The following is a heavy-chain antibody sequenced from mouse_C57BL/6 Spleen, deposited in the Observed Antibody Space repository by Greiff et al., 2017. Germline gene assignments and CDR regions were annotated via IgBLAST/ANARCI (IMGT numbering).Heavy chain of an antibody. D-gene: IGHD2-3*01. CDR1: GYAFSSSW. CDR2: IYPGDGDT. J-gene: IGHJ4*01. Sequence: QVQLQQSGPELVKPGASVKISCKASGYAFSSSWMNWVKQRPGKGLEGIGRIYPGDGDTNYNGKFKGKATLTADKSSSTAYMQLSSLTSEDSAVYFCARGGGWFPYYAMDYWGQGTSVTVSS. V-gene: IGHV1-82*01. CDR3: ARGGGWFPYYAMDY.